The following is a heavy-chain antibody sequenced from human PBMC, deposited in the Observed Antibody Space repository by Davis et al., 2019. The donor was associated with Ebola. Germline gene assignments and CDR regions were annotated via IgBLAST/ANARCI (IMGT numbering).Heavy chain of an antibody. CDR2: IIPIFGTA. CDR1: GYTFTSYG. Sequence: AASVKVSCKASGYTFTSYGISWVRQAPGQGLEWMGGIIPIFGTANYAQKFQGRVTITADESTSTAYMELSSLRSEDTAVYYCARGRTIFGVVIIDPRYYYYGMDVWGQGTTVTVSS. J-gene: IGHJ6*02. D-gene: IGHD3-3*01. V-gene: IGHV1-69*13. CDR3: ARGRTIFGVVIIDPRYYYYGMDV.